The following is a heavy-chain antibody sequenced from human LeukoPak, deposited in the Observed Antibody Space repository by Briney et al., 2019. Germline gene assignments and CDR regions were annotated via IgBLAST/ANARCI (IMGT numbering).Heavy chain of an antibody. CDR3: ARGRVSCRRPDAFDI. CDR2: IYYSGST. V-gene: IGHV4-59*01. Sequence: SETLSLTCTVSGGSISSYYWNWIRQPPGKGLEWIGHIYYSGSTNYNPSLKSRVTISVDTSKNQVSLKLSSVTAADTALYYCARGRVSCRRPDAFDIWGQGTMVTVSS. D-gene: IGHD2-8*01. J-gene: IGHJ3*02. CDR1: GGSISSYY.